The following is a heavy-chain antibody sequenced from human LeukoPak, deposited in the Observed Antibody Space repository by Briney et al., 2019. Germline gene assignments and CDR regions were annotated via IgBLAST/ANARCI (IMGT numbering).Heavy chain of an antibody. CDR3: ARSPVVIYNYFDY. J-gene: IGHJ4*02. D-gene: IGHD2/OR15-2a*01. CDR1: GGSISSYY. CDR2: IYSSGST. V-gene: IGHV4-4*07. Sequence: SETLSLTCTVPGGSISSYYWSWIRQPAGQGLEWIGRIYSSGSTNYNPSFESRVTMSVDTSKNQFSLRLSSVTAADTAVYYCARSPVVIYNYFDYWGQGTLATVSS.